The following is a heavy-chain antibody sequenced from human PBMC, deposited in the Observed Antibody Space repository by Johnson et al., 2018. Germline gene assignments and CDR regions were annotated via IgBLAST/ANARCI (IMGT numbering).Heavy chain of an antibody. CDR2: ISSSGSTI. Sequence: QVQLLESGGGLVKPGGSLRLSCAASGFTFSDYYMSWIRQAPGKGLEWVSYISSSGSTIYYADSVKGRFTISRDNAKNSLYLQMNTLRAEDTAVYYCASRYYDSSGYFAYFQHWGQGTLVTVSS. CDR1: GFTFSDYY. V-gene: IGHV3-11*04. D-gene: IGHD3-22*01. J-gene: IGHJ1*01. CDR3: ASRYYDSSGYFAYFQH.